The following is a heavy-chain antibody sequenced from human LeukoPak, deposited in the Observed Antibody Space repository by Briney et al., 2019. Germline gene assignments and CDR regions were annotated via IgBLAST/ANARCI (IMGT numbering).Heavy chain of an antibody. CDR1: GFTFSSYA. V-gene: IGHV3-30*04. D-gene: IGHD1-26*01. J-gene: IGHJ6*02. CDR3: AKGRVGANGYYYYGMDV. CDR2: ISYDGSNK. Sequence: GGSLRLSCAASGFTFSSYAMHWVRQAPGKGLEWVAVISYDGSNKYYADSVKGRFTISRDNSKNTLYLQMNSLRTEDTAVYYCAKGRVGANGYYYYGMDVWGQGTTVTVSS.